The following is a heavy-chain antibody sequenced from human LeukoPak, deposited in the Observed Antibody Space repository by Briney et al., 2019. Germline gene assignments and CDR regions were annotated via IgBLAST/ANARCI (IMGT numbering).Heavy chain of an antibody. V-gene: IGHV1-69*13. Sequence: SVKVSCKASGGTFSSYAISWVRQAPGQGLEWMGGIIPIFGTANYAQKFQGRVTITADESTSTAYMELSSLRSEDTAVYYCARVFSGSPGGDAFDIWGQGTMVTVSS. CDR3: ARVFSGSPGGDAFDI. CDR1: GGTFSSYA. J-gene: IGHJ3*02. D-gene: IGHD1-26*01. CDR2: IIPIFGTA.